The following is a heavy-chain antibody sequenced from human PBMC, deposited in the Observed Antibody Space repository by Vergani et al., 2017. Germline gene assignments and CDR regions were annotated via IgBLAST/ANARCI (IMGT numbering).Heavy chain of an antibody. D-gene: IGHD3-10*01. CDR3: ARVAMVRGVTLFDY. J-gene: IGHJ4*02. Sequence: QVQLQQWGAGLVKPSQTLSLTCAVSGGSISSGGYSWSWIRQPPGKGLEWIGYIYHSGSTYYNPSLKSRVTISVDRSKNQFSLKLSSVTAADTAVYYCARVAMVRGVTLFDYWGQGTLVTVSS. CDR2: IYHSGST. CDR1: GGSISSGGYS. V-gene: IGHV4-30-2*01.